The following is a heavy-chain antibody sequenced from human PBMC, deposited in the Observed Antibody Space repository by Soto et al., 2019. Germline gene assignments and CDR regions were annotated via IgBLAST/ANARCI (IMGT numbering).Heavy chain of an antibody. D-gene: IGHD3-22*01. CDR3: ARDRVYYDSSGHTFRGYYYGMDV. Sequence: GGSLRLSCAASGFTFSSYGMHWVRQAPGKGLEWVAVIWYDGSNKYYADSVKGRLTISRDNSKNTLYLQMNSLRAEDTAVYYCARDRVYYDSSGHTFRGYYYGMDVWGQGTTVTVSS. CDR1: GFTFSSYG. CDR2: IWYDGSNK. J-gene: IGHJ6*02. V-gene: IGHV3-33*01.